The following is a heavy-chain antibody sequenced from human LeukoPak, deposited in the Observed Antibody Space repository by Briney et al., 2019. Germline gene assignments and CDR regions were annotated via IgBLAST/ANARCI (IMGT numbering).Heavy chain of an antibody. V-gene: IGHV3-30-3*01. Sequence: PGGSLRLSCAASGFTFSSYAMHWVRQAPGKGLEWVAVISYDGSNKYYADSVKGRFTISRDNSKNTLYLQMNSLRAEDTAVYYCAKVAPDCSSTSCHDYWGQGTLVTVSS. CDR1: GFTFSSYA. CDR2: ISYDGSNK. D-gene: IGHD2-2*01. CDR3: AKVAPDCSSTSCHDY. J-gene: IGHJ4*02.